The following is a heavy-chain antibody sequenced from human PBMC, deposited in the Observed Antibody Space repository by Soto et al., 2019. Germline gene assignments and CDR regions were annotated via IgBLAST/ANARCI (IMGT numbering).Heavy chain of an antibody. CDR3: ATGKYFLNCFDY. J-gene: IGHJ4*02. Sequence: SETLSLTCTVSGGSISSYYWTWIRQSPGRGLEWIGYAYYSGITNYNPSLKSRVTISVDTSRNQFSLKMTSVTAADTAAYYCATGKYFLNCFDYGGRGTLVTVSS. D-gene: IGHD7-27*01. CDR1: GGSISSYY. V-gene: IGHV4-59*03. CDR2: AYYSGIT.